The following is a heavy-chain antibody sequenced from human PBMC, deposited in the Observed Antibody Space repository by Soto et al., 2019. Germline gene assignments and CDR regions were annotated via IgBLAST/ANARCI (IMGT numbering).Heavy chain of an antibody. CDR2: ISYDGSNK. V-gene: IGHV3-30-3*01. D-gene: IGHD2-21*02. CDR1: GFTFSSYA. Sequence: QVQLVESGGGVVQPGRSLRLSCAASGFTFSSYAMHWVRQAPGKGLEWVAVISYDGSNKYYADSVKGRFTISRDNSKNTLYLQMNSLRAEDTAVYYCARAYCGGDCWANYYYYGMDVWGQGTTVTVSS. J-gene: IGHJ6*02. CDR3: ARAYCGGDCWANYYYYGMDV.